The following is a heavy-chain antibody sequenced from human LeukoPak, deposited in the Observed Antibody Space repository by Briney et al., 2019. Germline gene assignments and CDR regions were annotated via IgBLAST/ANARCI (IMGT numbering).Heavy chain of an antibody. CDR1: GFTFSSYA. V-gene: IGHV3-23*01. J-gene: IGHJ4*02. CDR3: AKASPITIFGVVNLFDY. Sequence: GGSLRLSCAASGFTFSSYAMSWVRQAPGKGLEWVSAISGSGGSTYYADSVKGRFTISRDNSKNTLYLQMNSLRAEDTAVCYCAKASPITIFGVVNLFDYWGQGTLVTVSS. CDR2: ISGSGGST. D-gene: IGHD3-3*01.